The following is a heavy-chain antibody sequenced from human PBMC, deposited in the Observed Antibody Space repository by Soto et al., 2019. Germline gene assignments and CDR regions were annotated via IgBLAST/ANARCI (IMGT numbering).Heavy chain of an antibody. J-gene: IGHJ5*02. CDR1: GGSISSSSYY. CDR3: ASKGYDFWSGYSNWFDP. CDR2: IYYSGST. V-gene: IGHV4-39*01. Sequence: QLQLQESGPGLVKPSETLSLTCTVSGGSISSSSYYWGWIRQPPGKGLEWIGSIYYSGSTYYNPSLKSRVTISVDTSKNQFSLKLSAVTAADTAVYYCASKGYDFWSGYSNWFDPWGQGTLVTVSS. D-gene: IGHD3-3*01.